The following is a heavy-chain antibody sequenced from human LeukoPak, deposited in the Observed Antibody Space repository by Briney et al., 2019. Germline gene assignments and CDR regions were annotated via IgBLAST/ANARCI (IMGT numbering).Heavy chain of an antibody. D-gene: IGHD6-19*01. Sequence: ASVNVSFTASGYTFTIYDINWVRQATGQGLEWMGWMNPNSGNTGYAQKFQGRVTMTRNTSISTAYMELSSLRSEDTAVYYCARGGRSGWYAYYYGMDVWGQGTTVTVSS. V-gene: IGHV1-8*01. CDR1: GYTFTIYD. CDR3: ARGGRSGWYAYYYGMDV. CDR2: MNPNSGNT. J-gene: IGHJ6*02.